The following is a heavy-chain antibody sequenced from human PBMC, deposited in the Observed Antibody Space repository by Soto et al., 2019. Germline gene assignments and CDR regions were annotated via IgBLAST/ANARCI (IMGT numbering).Heavy chain of an antibody. Sequence: SVKVSCKASGGAFSTYAIGWVRQAPGQGPEWMGGIIPMFDTPNYTQKFQGRVTISADNSTSTAYMELTSLRSEDTAMYYCATYYYDDSGYYLHHFDDWGQGTLVTVSS. V-gene: IGHV1-69*06. CDR1: GGAFSTYA. D-gene: IGHD3-22*01. CDR3: ATYYYDDSGYYLHHFDD. CDR2: IIPMFDTP. J-gene: IGHJ4*02.